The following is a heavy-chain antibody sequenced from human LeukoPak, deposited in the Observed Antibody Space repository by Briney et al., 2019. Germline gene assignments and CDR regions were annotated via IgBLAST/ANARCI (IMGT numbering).Heavy chain of an antibody. CDR3: ARARIMITFGGVIVTAFDI. CDR1: GYTFTSYG. V-gene: IGHV1-18*01. J-gene: IGHJ3*02. D-gene: IGHD3-16*02. CDR2: ISAYNGNT. Sequence: ASVKVSCKASGYTFTSYGISWVRQAPGQGLEWMGWISAYNGNTNYAQKLQGRVTMTTDTSTSTAYMELRSLRSDDTAVYYCARARIMITFGGVIVTAFDIWGQGTMVTVSS.